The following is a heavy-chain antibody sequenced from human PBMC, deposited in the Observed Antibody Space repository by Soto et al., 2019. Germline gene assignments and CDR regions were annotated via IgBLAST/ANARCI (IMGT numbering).Heavy chain of an antibody. CDR3: ATEMGATQGPFDN. CDR1: VFPFGANA. Sequence: VSLRLSCVVSVFPFGANAMSWVRQAPGKGLEWVSGLSNTGRRTSYADSVKGRFNISRDNSENTVYLQMNSLRVEDTAVYYCATEMGATQGPFDNWGQGTLVTVSS. CDR2: LSNTGRRT. J-gene: IGHJ4*02. D-gene: IGHD1-26*01. V-gene: IGHV3-23*01.